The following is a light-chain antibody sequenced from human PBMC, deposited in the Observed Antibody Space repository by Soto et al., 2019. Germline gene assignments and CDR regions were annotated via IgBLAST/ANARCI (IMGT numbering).Light chain of an antibody. CDR2: SAS. J-gene: IGKJ4*01. CDR1: QFVSTN. Sequence: EVVMTQSPATLSVSPGERATLSCRASQFVSTNLAWYQQKPGQAPRLLIYSASTRATGIPARFSGSGSGTEFTLTISSLQSEDSAVYYCQQFNSWPPLTFGGGTKVEI. CDR3: QQFNSWPPLT. V-gene: IGKV3-15*01.